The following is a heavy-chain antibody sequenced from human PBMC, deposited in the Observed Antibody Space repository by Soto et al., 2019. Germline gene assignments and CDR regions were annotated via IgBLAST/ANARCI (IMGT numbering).Heavy chain of an antibody. CDR3: ARPYCRSTRCYLYYYGMDV. CDR1: GFSFSVSA. D-gene: IGHD2-2*01. J-gene: IGHJ6*02. Sequence: GGSLKLSCAASGFSFSVSAIHWVRQAPGKGLEWVAVISSDGSHQYYADSVKGRFTISRDNPKNTLSLQMNSLRAEDTAVYYCARPYCRSTRCYLYYYGMDVWGPGTTVTSP. CDR2: ISSDGSHQ. V-gene: IGHV3-30-3*01.